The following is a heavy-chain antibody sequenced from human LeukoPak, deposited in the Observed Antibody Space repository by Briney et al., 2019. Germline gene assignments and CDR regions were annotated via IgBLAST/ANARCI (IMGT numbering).Heavy chain of an antibody. CDR2: ISGSGGST. Sequence: GGSLRLSCAASGFTFSSYAMSWVRQAPGKGLEWVSAISGSGGSTYYADSVKGRFTISRDNSRDTLYLQMNSLRAEDTAVYYCAKGYYDYVWGSYYFGYRGQGTLVTVSS. D-gene: IGHD3-16*01. CDR3: AKGYYDYVWGSYYFGY. J-gene: IGHJ4*02. CDR1: GFTFSSYA. V-gene: IGHV3-23*01.